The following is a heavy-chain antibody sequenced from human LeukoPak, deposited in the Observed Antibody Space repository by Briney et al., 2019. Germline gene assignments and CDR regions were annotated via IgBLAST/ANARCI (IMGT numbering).Heavy chain of an antibody. V-gene: IGHV1-2*06. CDR1: GYTFTGYY. CDR3: ARTLGYCSSTSCYWDY. CDR2: INPNSGGT. J-gene: IGHJ4*02. D-gene: IGHD2-2*01. Sequence: GASVKVSCKASGYTFTGYYMHWVRQAPGQGLEWMGRINPNSGGTNYAQKFQGRVTMTRDTSISTAYMELSRLRSDDTAVYYCARTLGYCSSTSCYWDYWGQGTLVTVSS.